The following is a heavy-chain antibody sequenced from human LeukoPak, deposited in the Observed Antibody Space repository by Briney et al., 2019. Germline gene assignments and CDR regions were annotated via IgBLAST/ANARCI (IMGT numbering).Heavy chain of an antibody. Sequence: QPGGSLRLSCAASGFTFSSYWMSWVRQAPGKGLEWVANIKQDGSEKYYVDSVKGRFTISRDNAKNSLYLQMNSLRAEDTAVYYCARKLVRNLYSSSWYEGGDWGQGTLVTVSS. CDR1: GFTFSSYW. D-gene: IGHD6-13*01. CDR2: IKQDGSEK. V-gene: IGHV3-7*01. J-gene: IGHJ4*02. CDR3: ARKLVRNLYSSSWYEGGD.